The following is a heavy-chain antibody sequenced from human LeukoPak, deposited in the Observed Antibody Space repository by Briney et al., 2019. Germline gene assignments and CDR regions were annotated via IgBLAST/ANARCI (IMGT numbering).Heavy chain of an antibody. D-gene: IGHD6-13*01. Sequence: ASVKVSCKASGYTFTSYYMHWVRQAPGQGLEWMGWINPNSGGTNYAQKFQGRVTMTRDTSISTAYMELSRLRSDDTAVYYCARDRIAAAERGLDEFDPWGQGTLVTVSS. CDR3: ARDRIAAAERGLDEFDP. CDR1: GYTFTSYY. CDR2: INPNSGGT. J-gene: IGHJ5*02. V-gene: IGHV1-2*02.